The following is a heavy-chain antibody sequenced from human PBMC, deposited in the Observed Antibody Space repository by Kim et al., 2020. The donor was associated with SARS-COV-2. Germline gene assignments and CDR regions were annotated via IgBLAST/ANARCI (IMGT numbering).Heavy chain of an antibody. CDR3: AKDVGCSSTSCHDAFDI. Sequence: GGSLRLSCAASGFTFSSYGMHWVRQAPGKGLEWVAVISYDGSNKYYADSVKGRFTISRDNSKNTLYLQMNSLRAEDTAVYYCAKDVGCSSTSCHDAFDI. CDR2: ISYDGSNK. CDR1: GFTFSSYG. D-gene: IGHD2-2*01. J-gene: IGHJ3*02. V-gene: IGHV3-30*18.